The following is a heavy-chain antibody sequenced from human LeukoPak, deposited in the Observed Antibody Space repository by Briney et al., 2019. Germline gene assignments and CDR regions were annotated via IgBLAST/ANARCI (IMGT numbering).Heavy chain of an antibody. CDR3: AREGGSYPFDY. CDR1: GYTFTTYD. V-gene: IGHV1-8*01. CDR2: MNPNTGDT. D-gene: IGHD1-26*01. Sequence: ASVKVSCKTSGYTFTTYDINWVRQATGQGLEWMGWMNPNTGDTGYAQKFQGRVTMTRDTSISTAYMELSRLRSDDTAVYYCAREGGSYPFDYWGQGTLVTVSS. J-gene: IGHJ4*02.